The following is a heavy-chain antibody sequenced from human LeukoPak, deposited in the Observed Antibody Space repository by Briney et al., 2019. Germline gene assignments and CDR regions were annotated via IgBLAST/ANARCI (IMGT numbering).Heavy chain of an antibody. V-gene: IGHV4-59*08. CDR1: GGSIGTYY. Sequence: SETLFLTCTVSGGSIGTYYWSWVRQSPGTGLEWIGYIYVTGTRYNPYLQSRVTISVDRSRNQFFLKMTSVTAADTAVYYCARHIGGVIEDMDVWGRGTKVTVSS. CDR2: IYVTGT. J-gene: IGHJ6*03. D-gene: IGHD3-16*02. CDR3: ARHIGGVIEDMDV.